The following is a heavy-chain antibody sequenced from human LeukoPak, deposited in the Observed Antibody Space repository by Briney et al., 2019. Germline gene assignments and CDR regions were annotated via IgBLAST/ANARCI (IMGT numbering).Heavy chain of an antibody. Sequence: ASVKVSCKASGATFTDNYMHWVRQAPGQGIEWMGWITPTSGDTDYAQKFRGRVTLTRDTSITTVYMELSRLTSDDTAVYYCARDLATVNGIAWYYFDYWGQGTLVTVSS. CDR2: ITPTSGDT. CDR1: GATFTDNY. D-gene: IGHD5-12*01. CDR3: ARDLATVNGIAWYYFDY. V-gene: IGHV1-2*02. J-gene: IGHJ4*02.